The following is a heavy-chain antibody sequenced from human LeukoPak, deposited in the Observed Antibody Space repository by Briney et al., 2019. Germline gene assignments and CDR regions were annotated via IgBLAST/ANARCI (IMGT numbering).Heavy chain of an antibody. CDR3: ARARYETRIWPKSRYDYYHYMDV. V-gene: IGHV1-18*03. J-gene: IGHJ6*03. CDR1: GYTFTSYG. Sequence: GASVKVSCKASGYTFTSYGISWVRQAPGQGLEWMGWISDYNGNTKYAQKLQGRVTMTTETSTNTAYMDLSSLRSEDMAVYYCARARYETRIWPKSRYDYYHYMDVWGKGTTVTVSS. CDR2: ISDYNGNT. D-gene: IGHD3-3*01.